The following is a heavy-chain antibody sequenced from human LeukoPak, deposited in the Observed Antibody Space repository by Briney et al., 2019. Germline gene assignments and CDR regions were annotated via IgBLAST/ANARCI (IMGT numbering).Heavy chain of an antibody. V-gene: IGHV3-7*01. CDR2: IKQDGSEK. CDR1: GFTFSRYW. Sequence: GGXLRLSCAASGFTFSRYWMSWVRQAPGKGVEGVAKIKQDGSEKYYVDSVKGGFTISRDNEKKSLYMQMNSLRAEDTAVYYCARRYYYDSIAFDYWGQGTLVTVSS. D-gene: IGHD3-22*01. J-gene: IGHJ4*02. CDR3: ARRYYYDSIAFDY.